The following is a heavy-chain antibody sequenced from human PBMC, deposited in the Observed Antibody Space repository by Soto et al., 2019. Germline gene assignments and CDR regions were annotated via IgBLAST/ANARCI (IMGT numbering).Heavy chain of an antibody. CDR3: ATQQMGITRAFDI. D-gene: IGHD7-27*01. CDR2: ISYDGSNK. J-gene: IGHJ3*02. CDR1: GFTFSSYA. Sequence: PGGSLRLSCAASGFTFSSYAMHWVRQAPGKGLEWVAVISYDGSNKYYADSVKGRFTISRDNSKNTLYLQMNSLRAEDTAVYYCATQQMGITRAFDIWGQGTMVT. V-gene: IGHV3-30-3*01.